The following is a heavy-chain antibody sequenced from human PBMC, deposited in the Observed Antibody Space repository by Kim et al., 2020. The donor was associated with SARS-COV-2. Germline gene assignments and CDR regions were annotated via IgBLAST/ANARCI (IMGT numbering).Heavy chain of an antibody. V-gene: IGHV3-23*01. D-gene: IGHD4-17*01. CDR2: ISGSGGST. J-gene: IGHJ4*02. CDR3: ASFGAPSSVTKDYFDY. CDR1: GFTFSSYA. Sequence: GGSLRLSCAASGFTFSSYAMSWVRQAPGKGLEWVSAISGSGGSTYYADSVKGRFTISRDNSKNTLYLQMNSLRAEDTAVYYCASFGAPSSVTKDYFDYWGQGTLVTVSS.